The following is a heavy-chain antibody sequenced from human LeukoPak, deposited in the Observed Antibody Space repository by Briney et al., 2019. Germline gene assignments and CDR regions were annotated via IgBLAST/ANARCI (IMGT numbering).Heavy chain of an antibody. CDR3: ARAVTMVRGVIKVKRFDP. Sequence: GASVKVSCKASGYTFTGYYMHWVRQAPGQGLEWMGWINPNSGGTTYAQKFQGRVTMTRDTSISTAYMELSRLRSDDTAVYYCARAVTMVRGVIKVKRFDPWGQGTLVTVSS. CDR2: INPNSGGT. J-gene: IGHJ5*02. CDR1: GYTFTGYY. D-gene: IGHD3-10*01. V-gene: IGHV1-2*02.